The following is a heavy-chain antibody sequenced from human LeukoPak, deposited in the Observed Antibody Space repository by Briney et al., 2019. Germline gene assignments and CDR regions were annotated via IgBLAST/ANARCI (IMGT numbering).Heavy chain of an antibody. CDR2: ISGSGGST. CDR3: ARTKDTGNSSSWYKS. D-gene: IGHD6-13*01. J-gene: IGHJ4*02. V-gene: IGHV3-23*01. Sequence: GGSLRLSCAASRFTLSSYAMSWVRQAPGKGLEWVSAISGSGGSTYYADSVKGRFTISRDNSKNTLYLQMNSLRAEDTAVYYCARTKDTGNSSSWYKSWGQGPLVTVSS. CDR1: RFTLSSYA.